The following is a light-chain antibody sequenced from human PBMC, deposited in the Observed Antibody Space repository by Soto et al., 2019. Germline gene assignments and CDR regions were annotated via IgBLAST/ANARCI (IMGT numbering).Light chain of an antibody. Sequence: QSVLTQPPSASGTPGQRVTISCSGNSSNIGSNTVSWFQQLPLSAPKLLIYSNNQRPSGVPDRFSGSKSATSASLAISGLQSEDEADYYCAAWDDSLNGRVFGGGTKLTVL. CDR3: AAWDDSLNGRV. CDR1: SSNIGSNT. V-gene: IGLV1-44*01. CDR2: SNN. J-gene: IGLJ3*02.